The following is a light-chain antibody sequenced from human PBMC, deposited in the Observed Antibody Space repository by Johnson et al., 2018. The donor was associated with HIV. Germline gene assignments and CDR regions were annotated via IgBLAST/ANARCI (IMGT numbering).Light chain of an antibody. CDR1: SSNIGSNT. CDR3: GTWDSSLRTGF. CDR2: ENN. Sequence: QSVLTQPPSASGTPGQRVTISCSGSSSNIGSNTVNWYQQLPGTAPKLLIYENNKRPSGIPDRFSGSKSGTSATLGITILQTGDEADYYCGTWDSSLRTGFFGTGTKVTVL. V-gene: IGLV1-51*02. J-gene: IGLJ1*01.